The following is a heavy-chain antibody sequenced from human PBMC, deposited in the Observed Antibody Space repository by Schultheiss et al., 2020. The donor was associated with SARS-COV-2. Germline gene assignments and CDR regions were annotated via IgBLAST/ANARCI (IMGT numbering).Heavy chain of an antibody. D-gene: IGHD6-13*01. J-gene: IGHJ3*02. CDR1: GGSFSGYY. CDR3: ARLRGAAGIDAFDI. CDR2: INHSGST. V-gene: IGHV4-34*01. Sequence: SQTLSLTCAVYGGSFSGYYWSWIRHPPGKGLEWIGEINHSGSTNYNPSLKSRVTISVDTSKNQFSLKLSSVTAADTAVYYCARLRGAAGIDAFDIWGQGTMVTVSS.